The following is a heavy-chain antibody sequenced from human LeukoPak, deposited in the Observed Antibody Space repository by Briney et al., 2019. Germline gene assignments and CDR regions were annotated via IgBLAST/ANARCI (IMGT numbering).Heavy chain of an antibody. D-gene: IGHD3-3*01. V-gene: IGHV3-7*01. CDR3: ARDAPHYDFWSGYGGTVFDY. CDR2: IKQDGSEK. CDR1: GFTFSSYW. Sequence: GGSLRLSCAASGFTFSSYWMSWVRQAPGKGLEWVASIKQDGSEKYYVDSVKGRFTISRDNAKNSLYLQMNSLRAEDTAVYYCARDAPHYDFWSGYGGTVFDYWGQGTLVTVSS. J-gene: IGHJ4*02.